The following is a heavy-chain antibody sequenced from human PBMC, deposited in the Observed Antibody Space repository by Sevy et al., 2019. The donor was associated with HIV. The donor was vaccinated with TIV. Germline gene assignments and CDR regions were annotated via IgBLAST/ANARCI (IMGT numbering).Heavy chain of an antibody. D-gene: IGHD2-21*01. J-gene: IGHJ4*02. CDR1: GFSFSWYW. CDR2: INEDGSTK. V-gene: IGHV3-7*01. Sequence: GGSLRLSCAASGFSFSWYWMSWVRQAPGKGLEWVANINEDGSTKYYLESVKGRFTISRDNAENSVFLQMNSLRVEDTAVYYCVRALFKADSLWGQGTLVTVSS. CDR3: VRALFKADSL.